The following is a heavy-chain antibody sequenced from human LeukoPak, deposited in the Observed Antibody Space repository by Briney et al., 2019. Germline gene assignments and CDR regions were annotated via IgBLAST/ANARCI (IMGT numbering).Heavy chain of an antibody. CDR1: GYTFTSYG. CDR2: ISGYNGKT. V-gene: IGHV1-18*01. CDR3: ARSQASAAADYFDY. J-gene: IGHJ4*02. D-gene: IGHD6-13*01. Sequence: GASVKVSCKASGYTFTSYGIGWVRQAPGQGLEWVGWISGYNGKTNYAQNLQGRVTLTTDTSTSTAYMELRSLRSDDTAVYYCARSQASAAADYFDYWGQGTLVTVSS.